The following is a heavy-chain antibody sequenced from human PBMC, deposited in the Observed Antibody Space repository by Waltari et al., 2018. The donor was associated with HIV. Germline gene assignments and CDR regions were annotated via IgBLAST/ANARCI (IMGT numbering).Heavy chain of an antibody. D-gene: IGHD3-10*01. CDR1: GYTFTNYW. Sequence: EVRLVQSGAEVKRPGGPLKISCKASGYTFTNYWIGWVGQTAGKGLEWIGVIYPHTSRVQYNPSFHGRGEISTDWSTRTAHLQWRSLTALDTGVYYCARRPDYGGDWFDSWGQGTLVTVSS. CDR2: IYPHTSRV. CDR3: ARRPDYGGDWFDS. V-gene: IGHV5-51*03. J-gene: IGHJ5*01.